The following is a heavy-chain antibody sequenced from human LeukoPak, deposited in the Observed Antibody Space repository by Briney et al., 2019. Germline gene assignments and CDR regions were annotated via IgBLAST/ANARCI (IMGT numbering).Heavy chain of an antibody. J-gene: IGHJ6*02. CDR3: ARDSVVVVPAAIGSDYYYYYGMDV. Sequence: SETLSLTCTVSGGSISSGGYYWSWIRQHPGKGLEWIGYIYYSGSTYYNPSLKSQVTISVDTSKNQFSLKLSSVTAADTAVYYCARDSVVVVPAAIGSDYYYYYGMDVWGQGTTVTVSS. CDR1: GGSISSGGYY. V-gene: IGHV4-31*01. CDR2: IYYSGST. D-gene: IGHD2-2*01.